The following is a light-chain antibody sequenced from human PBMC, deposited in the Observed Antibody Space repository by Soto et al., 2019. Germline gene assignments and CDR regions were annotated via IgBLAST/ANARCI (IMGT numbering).Light chain of an antibody. Sequence: QSALTQPASVSGSPGQSITISCTGTSSDVGGYNYVSWYQQHPGKAPKLMIYDVSNRPSGVSNRFSGSKSGNTASLTISGLQAEDEADYYCGSYTNSNSLLFGGGTKLTVL. CDR2: DVS. CDR1: SSDVGGYNY. V-gene: IGLV2-14*01. CDR3: GSYTNSNSLL. J-gene: IGLJ2*01.